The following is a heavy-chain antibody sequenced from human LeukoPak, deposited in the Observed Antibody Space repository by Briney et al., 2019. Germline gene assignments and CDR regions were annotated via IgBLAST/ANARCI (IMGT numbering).Heavy chain of an antibody. CDR1: GFTFSSYG. J-gene: IGHJ4*02. D-gene: IGHD2-2*01. CDR2: IRYDGSNK. V-gene: IGHV3-30*02. Sequence: PGGSLRLSCAAPGFTFSSYGMHWVRQAPGKGLEWVAFIRYDGSNKYYADSVKGRFTISRDNSKNTLYLQMNSLRAGDTAVYYCANLPAAINNDYWGQGTLVTVSS. CDR3: ANLPAAINNDY.